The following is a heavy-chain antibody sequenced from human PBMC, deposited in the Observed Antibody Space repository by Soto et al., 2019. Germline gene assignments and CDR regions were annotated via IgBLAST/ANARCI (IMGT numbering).Heavy chain of an antibody. V-gene: IGHV1-69*13. D-gene: IGHD2-2*01. CDR3: ARVGSSTSKYYYYYGMDV. CDR2: IIPIFGTA. J-gene: IGHJ6*02. Sequence: GASVKVSCKASGGTFSSYAISWVRQAPGQGLEWMGGIIPIFGTANYAQKFQGRVTITADESTSTAYMELSSLRSEDTAVYYCARVGSSTSKYYYYYGMDVWGQGTTVTVSS. CDR1: GGTFSSYA.